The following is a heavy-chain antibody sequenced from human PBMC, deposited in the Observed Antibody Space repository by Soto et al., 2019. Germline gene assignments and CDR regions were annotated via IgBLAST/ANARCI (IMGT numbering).Heavy chain of an antibody. J-gene: IGHJ3*02. CDR1: GYTFTSYA. D-gene: IGHD3-22*01. CDR2: VHPGNGIT. Sequence: ASVKVSCKASGYTFTSYAMQWVRQAPGQSLEWMGWVHPGNGITKISQKFQGRVTITRDTSARTAYMELSSLRSEDTAVYYCATEDYDSSGSKAFDIWGQGTMVTVSS. CDR3: ATEDYDSSGSKAFDI. V-gene: IGHV1-3*01.